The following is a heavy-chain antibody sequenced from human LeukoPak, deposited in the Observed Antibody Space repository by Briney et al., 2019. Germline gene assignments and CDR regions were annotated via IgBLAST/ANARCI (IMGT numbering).Heavy chain of an antibody. V-gene: IGHV3-48*01. D-gene: IGHD3-10*01. CDR3: ARDGWFGDYNWFDP. Sequence: PGGSLRLSCAASGFTFSSYSMNWVRQAPGKGLEWVSYISSASNTLYYADSVKGRFTISRDNAKNSLYLQMNSLRAEDTAMYYCARDGWFGDYNWFDPWGQGTLVTVSS. CDR2: ISSASNTL. CDR1: GFTFSSYS. J-gene: IGHJ5*02.